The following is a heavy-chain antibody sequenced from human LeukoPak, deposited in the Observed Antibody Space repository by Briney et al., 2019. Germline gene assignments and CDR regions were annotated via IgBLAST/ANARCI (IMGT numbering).Heavy chain of an antibody. D-gene: IGHD6-13*01. V-gene: IGHV3-48*03. CDR2: ISSSGSTI. CDR1: GFTFSSYE. Sequence: GGSLRLSCAASGFTFSSYEMNWVRQAPGKGLEWVSYISSSGSTIYYADSVKGRFTISRDNAKNSLYLQMNSLRAEDTAVYYCARLAAAGPYYYYYMDVWGQGTLVTVSS. J-gene: IGHJ6*03. CDR3: ARLAAAGPYYYYYMDV.